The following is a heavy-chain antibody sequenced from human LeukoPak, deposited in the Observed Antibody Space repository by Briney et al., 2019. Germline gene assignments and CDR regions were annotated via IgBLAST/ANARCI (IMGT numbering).Heavy chain of an antibody. Sequence: ASVKVSCKASGYTFTSYFIHWVRQAPGQGLEWMGIINPTGGSTSYAQKFQGRVTMTRDTSTSTVYMELRSLRPDDTAVYYCARDSRTYYDFWGPLPGVYWGQGTLVTVSS. CDR1: GYTFTSYF. D-gene: IGHD3-3*01. J-gene: IGHJ4*02. CDR2: INPTGGST. V-gene: IGHV1-46*01. CDR3: ARDSRTYYDFWGPLPGVY.